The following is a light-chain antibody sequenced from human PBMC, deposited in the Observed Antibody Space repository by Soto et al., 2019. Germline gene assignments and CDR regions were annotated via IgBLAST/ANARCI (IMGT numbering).Light chain of an antibody. CDR2: AAS. V-gene: IGKV1-27*01. Sequence: DIQMTQSPSSLSASVGDRVTITCRASQSISTYLVWYQQKPGTVPKLLIFAASTLQSGVPSRFSGSGSGTDFTLTISSLQPDDVATYYCQNYNGAPWTFGQGTKVEIK. CDR1: QSISTY. CDR3: QNYNGAPWT. J-gene: IGKJ1*01.